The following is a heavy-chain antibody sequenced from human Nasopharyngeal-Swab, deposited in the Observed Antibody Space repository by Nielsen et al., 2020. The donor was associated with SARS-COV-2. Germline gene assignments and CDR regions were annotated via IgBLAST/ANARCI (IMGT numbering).Heavy chain of an antibody. V-gene: IGHV3-43*02. D-gene: IGHD2-2*01. CDR3: AKAHCSSTSCYHRGGPMDV. J-gene: IGHJ6*03. Sequence: VCQAAGKGLEWVSLISGDGGSTYYADSVKGRFTISRDNSKNSLYLQMNSLRTEDTALYYCAKAHCSSTSCYHRGGPMDVWGKGTTVTVSS. CDR2: ISGDGGST.